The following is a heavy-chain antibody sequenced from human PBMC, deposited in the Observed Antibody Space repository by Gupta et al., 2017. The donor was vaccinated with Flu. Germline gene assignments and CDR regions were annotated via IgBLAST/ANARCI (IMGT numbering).Heavy chain of an antibody. CDR2: INPSGGST. CDR3: ARFSCSSTSCYTSYFDY. J-gene: IGHJ4*02. CDR1: GYTFTSYY. D-gene: IGHD2-2*02. Sequence: QVQLVQSGAEVKKPGASVKVSCKASGYTFTSYYMHWVRQAPGQGLEWMGIINPSGGSTSYAQKFQGRVTMTRDTSTSTVYMELSSLRSEDTAVYYCARFSCSSTSCYTSYFDYWGQGTLVTVSS. V-gene: IGHV1-46*01.